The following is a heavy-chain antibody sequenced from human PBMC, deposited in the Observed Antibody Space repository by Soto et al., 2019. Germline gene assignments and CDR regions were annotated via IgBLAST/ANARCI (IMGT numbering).Heavy chain of an antibody. CDR3: ARERIGSGWYPTY. V-gene: IGHV3-48*03. CDR2: ISSSGSTI. J-gene: IGHJ4*02. CDR1: GFTFSSYE. D-gene: IGHD6-19*01. Sequence: SGGSLRLSCAASGFTFSSYEMNWVRQAPGKGLEWVSYISSSGSTIYYADSVKGRFTISRDNAKNSLYLQMNSLRAEDTAVYYCARERIGSGWYPTYWGQGTLVTVSS.